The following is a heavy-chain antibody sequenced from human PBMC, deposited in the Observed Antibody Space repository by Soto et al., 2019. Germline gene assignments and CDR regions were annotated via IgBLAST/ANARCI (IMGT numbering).Heavy chain of an antibody. CDR2: ISGSGGST. J-gene: IGHJ5*02. D-gene: IGHD3-9*01. Sequence: PGGSLRLSCAASGFTFSSYAMSWVRQAPGKGLEWVSAISGSGGSTYYADSVKGRFTISRDNSKNTLYLQMNSLRAEDTAVYYCAKSATYYDILTGYYQGGPYNWFDPWGQGTLVTVSS. CDR1: GFTFSSYA. V-gene: IGHV3-23*01. CDR3: AKSATYYDILTGYYQGGPYNWFDP.